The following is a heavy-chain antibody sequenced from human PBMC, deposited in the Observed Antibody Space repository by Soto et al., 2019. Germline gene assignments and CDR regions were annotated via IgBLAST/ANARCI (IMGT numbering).Heavy chain of an antibody. J-gene: IGHJ4*02. V-gene: IGHV3-21*01. D-gene: IGHD1-26*01. CDR2: ITRDSSHI. CDR3: ARAFIVGATNLGY. Sequence: EVQLVESGGGLVKPGGSLRLSCAASGFNVSYYTMNWVRQAPGRGLEWVASITRDSSHIYYADSVKGRFTISRDNAKNSLYLQMNSLRGEDTAIYYCARAFIVGATNLGYWGQGTLVTVSS. CDR1: GFNVSYYT.